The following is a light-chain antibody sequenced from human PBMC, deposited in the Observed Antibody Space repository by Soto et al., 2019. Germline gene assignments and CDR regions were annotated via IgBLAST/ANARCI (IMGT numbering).Light chain of an antibody. V-gene: IGKV3-20*01. CDR1: QSVSSNY. CDR3: QQYISSPRT. J-gene: IGKJ1*01. Sequence: EIVLTQSPGTLSLSPGERVTLSCRASQSVSSNYLAWYQQKPGQAPRLLIYGASSRATGIPDRFSGSGSGTDFTLTISRLEPEDFAVYYCQQYISSPRTFGQGTKVEIK. CDR2: GAS.